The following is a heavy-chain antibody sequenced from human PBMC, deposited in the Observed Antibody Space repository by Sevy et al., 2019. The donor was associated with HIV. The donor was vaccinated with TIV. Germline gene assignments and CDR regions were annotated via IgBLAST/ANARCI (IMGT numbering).Heavy chain of an antibody. CDR1: RFTFSSYW. V-gene: IGHV3-23*01. Sequence: GGSLRLSCAASRFTFSSYWMSWVRQAPGKGLEWLSVISGSSGTTYAAESVKGRFTISRDNSKNTLYLHMSSLGAEDTAVYYCARNLSPSGAFDIWGQGTRVTVSS. CDR3: ARNLSPSGAFDI. D-gene: IGHD6-25*01. J-gene: IGHJ3*02. CDR2: ISGSSGTT.